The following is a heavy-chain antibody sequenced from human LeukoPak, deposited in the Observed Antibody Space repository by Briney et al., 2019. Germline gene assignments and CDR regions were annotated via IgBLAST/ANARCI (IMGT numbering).Heavy chain of an antibody. CDR3: ARDQGLFGELLERDAFDI. CDR2: IIPILGIA. D-gene: IGHD3-10*01. J-gene: IGHJ3*02. CDR1: GGTFSSYA. Sequence: SVKVSCKASGGTFSSYAISWVRQAPGQGLEWMGRIIPILGIANYAQKFQGRVTITADKSTSTAYMELSSLRSEDTAVYYCARDQGLFGELLERDAFDIWGQGTMVTVSS. V-gene: IGHV1-69*04.